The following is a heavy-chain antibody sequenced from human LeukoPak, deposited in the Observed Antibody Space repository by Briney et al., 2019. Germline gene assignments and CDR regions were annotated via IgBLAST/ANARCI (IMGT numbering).Heavy chain of an antibody. CDR1: GFTVSSNY. Sequence: PGGSLRLSCAASGFTVSSNYMSWVRQAPGKGLEWVSLIYSGGSTFYADSVKGRFTISRDNSKNTLYVQMNSLRAEDTAVYYCARGVAAVDSDAFDIWGQGTMVTVSS. V-gene: IGHV3-53*01. CDR3: ARGVAAVDSDAFDI. J-gene: IGHJ3*02. CDR2: IYSGGST. D-gene: IGHD6-13*01.